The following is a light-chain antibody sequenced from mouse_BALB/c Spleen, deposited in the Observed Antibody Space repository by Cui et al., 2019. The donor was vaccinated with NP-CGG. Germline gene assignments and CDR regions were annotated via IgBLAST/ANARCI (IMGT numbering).Light chain of an antibody. CDR3: ALWYSNHWV. CDR2: GTN. Sequence: QVVVTQESARATSPGETVTLTCRSSTGAGTTSNYANWVQEKPDHLFTGLIGGTNNRPPGVPARFSGSLIGDKAALTITGAQTEDEAIYFCALWYSNHWVFGGGTKLTVL. V-gene: IGLV1*01. CDR1: TGAGTTSNY. J-gene: IGLJ1*01.